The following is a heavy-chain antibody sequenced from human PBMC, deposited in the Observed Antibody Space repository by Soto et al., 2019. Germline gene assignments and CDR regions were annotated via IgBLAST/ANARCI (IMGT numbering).Heavy chain of an antibody. CDR3: VRDSWELLDAFDI. V-gene: IGHV3-66*02. J-gene: IGHJ3*02. Sequence: GGSLRLSCAASGFTVSSNYMSWVRQAPGKGLEWVSVIYSGGSTYYADSVKGRFTISRDNSKNTLYLQMNSLRAEDTAVYYCVRDSWELLDAFDIWGQGTMVTGSS. D-gene: IGHD1-26*01. CDR1: GFTVSSNY. CDR2: IYSGGST.